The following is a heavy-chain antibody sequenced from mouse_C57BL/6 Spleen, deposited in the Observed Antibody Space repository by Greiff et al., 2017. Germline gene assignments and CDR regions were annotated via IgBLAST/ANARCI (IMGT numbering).Heavy chain of an antibody. Sequence: EVKLVESGPELVKPGASVKISCKASGYSFTDYNMNWVKQSNGKSLEWIGVINPNYGTTSYNQKFKGKATLTVDQSSSTAYMQLNSLTSEDSAVYYCARWGTTVVEEDYYAMDYWGQGTSVTVSS. J-gene: IGHJ4*01. V-gene: IGHV1-39*01. CDR1: GYSFTDYN. D-gene: IGHD1-1*01. CDR3: ARWGTTVVEEDYYAMDY. CDR2: INPNYGTT.